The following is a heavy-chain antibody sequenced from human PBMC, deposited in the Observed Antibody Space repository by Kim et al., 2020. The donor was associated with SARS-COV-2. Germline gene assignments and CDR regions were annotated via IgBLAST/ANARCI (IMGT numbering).Heavy chain of an antibody. V-gene: IGHV3-30-3*01. Sequence: GGSLRLSCAASGFTFSIYAMHWVRQAPGKGLEWVAVISYDGSNKYYADSVKGRFTISRDNSKNTLYLQMNSLRAEDTAVYYCARVQGWSDYGSLFYIWGQGTLVTVSS. CDR1: GFTFSIYA. CDR3: ARVQGWSDYGSLFYI. CDR2: ISYDGSNK. D-gene: IGHD3-10*01. J-gene: IGHJ3*02.